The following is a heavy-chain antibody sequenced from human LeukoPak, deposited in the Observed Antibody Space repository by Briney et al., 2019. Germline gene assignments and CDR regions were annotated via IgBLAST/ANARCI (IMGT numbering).Heavy chain of an antibody. D-gene: IGHD6-13*01. Sequence: PSETLSLTCTVSGGSISSYYWSWIRQPPGKGLEWIGYIYYSGSTNYNPSLKSRVTISVDTSKNQFSLKLSSVTAADTAVYYCARVPRVGSSWYAEGYYFDYWGQGTLVTVSS. J-gene: IGHJ4*02. V-gene: IGHV4-59*08. CDR2: IYYSGST. CDR3: ARVPRVGSSWYAEGYYFDY. CDR1: GGSISSYY.